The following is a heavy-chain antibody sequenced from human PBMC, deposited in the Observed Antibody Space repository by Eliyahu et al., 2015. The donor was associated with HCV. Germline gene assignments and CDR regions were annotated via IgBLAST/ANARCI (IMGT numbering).Heavy chain of an antibody. CDR1: GGAITTYX. CDR2: IHYSGST. J-gene: IGHJ5*02. V-gene: IGHV4-59*01. Sequence: QVQLQESGPGLVKLSETLSXTCTVSGGAITTYXWSWIRQPPGKGLEWIGYIHYSGSTNYNPSLKSRVTISVDTSKNQFSLKLTSVTAADTAMYYCASGGGGIAVTGTGGWFDPWGQGTLVTVSS. CDR3: ASGGGGIAVTGTGGWFDP. D-gene: IGHD6-19*01.